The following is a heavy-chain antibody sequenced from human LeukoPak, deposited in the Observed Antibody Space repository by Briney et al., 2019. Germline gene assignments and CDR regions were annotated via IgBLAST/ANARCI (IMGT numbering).Heavy chain of an antibody. V-gene: IGHV6-1*01. CDR2: TYYKSKWYK. J-gene: IGHJ3*02. D-gene: IGHD7-27*01. CDR1: GDSVSVNSDV. CDR3: ARDADWGYDAFDI. Sequence: SQTLSLTCAISGDSVSVNSDVWNWIRQSPSRGLEWLGRTYYKSKWYKDYAVSVKSRITISPDTSKNQFSLQLNSVTPEDTAVYYCARDADWGYDAFDIWGQGTMVTVSS.